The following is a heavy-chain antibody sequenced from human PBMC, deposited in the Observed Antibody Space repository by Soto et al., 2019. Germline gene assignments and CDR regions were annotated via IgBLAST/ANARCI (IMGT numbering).Heavy chain of an antibody. D-gene: IGHD6-13*01. J-gene: IGHJ4*02. CDR2: ISYDGSNK. V-gene: IGHV3-30*18. Sequence: QVQLVESGGGVVQPGRSLRLSCAASGFTFGSYGMHWVRQAPGKGLEWVAVISYDGSNKYYADSVKGRFTISRDNSKNTLYLQMNSLRAEDTAVYYCANHGGAAAGTGYWGQGTLVTVSS. CDR1: GFTFGSYG. CDR3: ANHGGAAAGTGY.